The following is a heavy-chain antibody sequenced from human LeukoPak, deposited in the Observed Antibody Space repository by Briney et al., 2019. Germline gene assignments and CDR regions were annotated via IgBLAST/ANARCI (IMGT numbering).Heavy chain of an antibody. J-gene: IGHJ4*02. CDR3: ARDPSPDFSSWARTTFDY. D-gene: IGHD6-13*01. V-gene: IGHV1-69*04. CDR2: IIPILGIA. CDR1: GGTFSSYA. Sequence: GASVKVSCKASGGTFSSYAISWVRQAPGQGLEWMGRIIPILGIANYAQKFQGRVTITADKSTSTAYMELSSLRSEDTAVYYCARDPSPDFSSWARTTFDYWGQGTLVSVSS.